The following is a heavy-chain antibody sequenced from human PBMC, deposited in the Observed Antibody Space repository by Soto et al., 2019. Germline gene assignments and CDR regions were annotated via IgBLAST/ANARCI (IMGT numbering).Heavy chain of an antibody. J-gene: IGHJ4*02. CDR1: GYTFTSYA. CDR2: INAGNGNT. Sequence: ASVKVSCKASGYTFTSYAMHWVRQAPGQRLEWMGWINAGNGNTKYAQKLQGRVTMTTDTSTSTAYMELRSLRSDDTAVYYCARDRGYSGYGDYWGQGTLDTVSS. CDR3: ARDRGYSGYGDY. V-gene: IGHV1-3*01. D-gene: IGHD5-12*01.